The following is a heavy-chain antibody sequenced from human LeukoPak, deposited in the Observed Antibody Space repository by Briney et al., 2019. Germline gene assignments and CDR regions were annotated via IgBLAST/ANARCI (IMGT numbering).Heavy chain of an antibody. D-gene: IGHD3-9*01. CDR3: ARDLRLRYFDWLSGETGLDP. Sequence: PGRSLRLSCAASGFTFSSYGMHWVRQAPGKGLEWVAVISYDGSNKYYADSVKGRFTIPRDNAKNSLYLQMNSLRAEDTAVYYCARDLRLRYFDWLSGETGLDPWGQGTLVTVSS. J-gene: IGHJ5*02. V-gene: IGHV3-30*03. CDR2: ISYDGSNK. CDR1: GFTFSSYG.